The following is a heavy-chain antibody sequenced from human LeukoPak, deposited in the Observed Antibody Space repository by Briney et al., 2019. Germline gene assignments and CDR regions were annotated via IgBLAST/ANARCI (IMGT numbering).Heavy chain of an antibody. CDR2: ISGTSEST. D-gene: IGHD2-2*01. Sequence: PGGSLRLSCAASGFIFSSYRMNWVRQAPGKGLEWVSSISGTSESTYYSDSVKGRFTISRDNAKNSLNLQMKSLRAEDTAVYYCAREGARGIYYSTRCYYYWGQGTLVTVSS. J-gene: IGHJ4*02. V-gene: IGHV3-21*01. CDR1: GFIFSSYR. CDR3: AREGARGIYYSTRCYYY.